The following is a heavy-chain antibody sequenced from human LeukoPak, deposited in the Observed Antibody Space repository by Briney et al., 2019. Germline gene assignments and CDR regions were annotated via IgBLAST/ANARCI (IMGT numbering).Heavy chain of an antibody. V-gene: IGHV1-2*06. CDR3: ARGYYGDYSAGYYFDY. D-gene: IGHD4-17*01. CDR2: INPNSGGT. Sequence: ASVTVSCKASGYTFTGYYMHWVRQAPGQGLEWMGRINPNSGGTNYAQKFQGRVTMTRDTAISTAYMELSRLRSDDTAVYYCARGYYGDYSAGYYFDYWGQGTLVTVSS. CDR1: GYTFTGYY. J-gene: IGHJ4*02.